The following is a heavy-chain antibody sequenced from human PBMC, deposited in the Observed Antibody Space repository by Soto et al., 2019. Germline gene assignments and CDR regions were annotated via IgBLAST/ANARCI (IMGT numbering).Heavy chain of an antibody. V-gene: IGHV1-2*02. CDR2: INPNSGGT. CDR1: GYTFTGYS. CDR3: ARAYITIFGVAGWFDP. J-gene: IGHJ5*02. Sequence: ASVKVSCKASGYTFTGYSIHWVRQAPGQGLEWMGWINPNSGGTKYAQKFQGRVTMTRDTSISTAYMELRSLRSDDTAVYYCARAYITIFGVAGWFDPWGQGTLVTVSS. D-gene: IGHD3-3*01.